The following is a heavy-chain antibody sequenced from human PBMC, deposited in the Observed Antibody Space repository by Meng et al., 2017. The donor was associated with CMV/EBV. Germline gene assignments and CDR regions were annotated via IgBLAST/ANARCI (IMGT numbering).Heavy chain of an antibody. D-gene: IGHD5-12*01. CDR2: SNTDGTTT. CDR3: VRDTGYSFDY. Sequence: CVVSTFTLNRYSMHWVRQAPGKGLMWVSRSNTDGTTTTYADSVKGRFTISRDNAKNTLNLQMNSLRVEDTAVYYCVRDTGYSFDYWGQGSLVTVSS. V-gene: IGHV3-74*01. J-gene: IGHJ4*02. CDR1: TFTLNRYS.